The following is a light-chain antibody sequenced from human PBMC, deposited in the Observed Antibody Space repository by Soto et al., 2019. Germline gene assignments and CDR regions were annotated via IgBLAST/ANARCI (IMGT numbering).Light chain of an antibody. Sequence: EIVMTQSPATLSVSPGETGTLSCRASQSVSSNLAWYQHKPGQAPRLLIYGASTRATGIPARFSGSGSGTEFTLTISSLQSEDFALYYCQHYNNWPPWTFGQGTKVEIK. V-gene: IGKV3-15*01. CDR1: QSVSSN. J-gene: IGKJ1*01. CDR3: QHYNNWPPWT. CDR2: GAS.